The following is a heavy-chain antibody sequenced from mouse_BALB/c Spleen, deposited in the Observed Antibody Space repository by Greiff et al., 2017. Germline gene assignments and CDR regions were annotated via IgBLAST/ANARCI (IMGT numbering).Heavy chain of an antibody. V-gene: IGHV2-9*02. CDR2: IWAGGST. Sequence: VQLQESGPGLVAPSQSLSITCTVSGFSLTSYGVHWVRQPPGKGLEWLGVIWAGGSTNYNSALMSRLSISKDNSKSQVFLKMNSLQTDDTAMYYCAREGTLGLRGAMDYWGQGTSVTVSS. J-gene: IGHJ4*01. CDR1: GFSLTSYG. D-gene: IGHD3-1*01. CDR3: AREGTLGLRGAMDY.